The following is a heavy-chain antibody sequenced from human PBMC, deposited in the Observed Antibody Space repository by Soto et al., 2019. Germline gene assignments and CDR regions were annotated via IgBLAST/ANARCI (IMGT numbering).Heavy chain of an antibody. Sequence: QVTLKESGPELVQPTEPLTLTCTVSGFSLNNARMGVSWIRQPPGKALEWLAHSFSNDEKSYRTSLKSRLIISKDTSKRQVVLIMTKMATVDTAPYYCARTLYDDYVHCYFDLWGRGTLVTVSS. J-gene: IGHJ2*01. CDR3: ARTLYDDYVHCYFDL. CDR2: SFSNDEK. CDR1: GFSLNNARMG. D-gene: IGHD4-17*01. V-gene: IGHV2-26*01.